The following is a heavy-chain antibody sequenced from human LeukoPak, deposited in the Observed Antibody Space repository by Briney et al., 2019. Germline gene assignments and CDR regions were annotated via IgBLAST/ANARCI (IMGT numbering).Heavy chain of an antibody. CDR2: INPNSGGT. D-gene: IGHD2-2*02. Sequence: GASVKVSCKASGYTFTSYDINWVRQATGQGLEWMGWINPNSGGTNYAQKFQGRVTMTRDTSISTAYMELSRLRSDDTAVYYCARDAYCSSTSCYTGHYYYGMDVWGQGTTVTVSS. V-gene: IGHV1-2*02. J-gene: IGHJ6*02. CDR3: ARDAYCSSTSCYTGHYYYGMDV. CDR1: GYTFTSYD.